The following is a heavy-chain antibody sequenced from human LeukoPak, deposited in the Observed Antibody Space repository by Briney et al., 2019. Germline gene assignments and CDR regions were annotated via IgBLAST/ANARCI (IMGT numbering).Heavy chain of an antibody. CDR3: ARDVGTTGWHTFDY. D-gene: IGHD3-9*01. V-gene: IGHV6-1*01. J-gene: IGHJ4*02. Sequence: SQTLSLTCAISGDSVSSNNGAWNWIRQSPSRGLEWLGRTYYRSKWYNDYAGSLISRITISPDTSKNQFPLQLYSVTPEDTAVYYCARDVGTTGWHTFDYWGQGTLVTVSS. CDR2: TYYRSKWYN. CDR1: GDSVSSNNGA.